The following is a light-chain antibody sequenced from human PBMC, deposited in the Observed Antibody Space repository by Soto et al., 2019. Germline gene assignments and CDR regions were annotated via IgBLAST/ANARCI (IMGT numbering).Light chain of an antibody. CDR1: QSVASGH. Sequence: EIVLTQSPCTLSLSPGERATLTCRASQSVASGHLAWYRQKPGQTPRLLIYDASSRATGIPDRISGSGSGTAFTLTISRLEPEDFAVYYCQQYGSAPFTFGPGTKVDIK. CDR2: DAS. J-gene: IGKJ3*01. CDR3: QQYGSAPFT. V-gene: IGKV3-20*01.